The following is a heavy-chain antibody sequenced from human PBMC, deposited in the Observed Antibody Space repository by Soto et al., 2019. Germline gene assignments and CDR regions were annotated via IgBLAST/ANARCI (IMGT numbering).Heavy chain of an antibody. CDR3: ARDFVVGGPTINYYYGMDV. J-gene: IGHJ6*02. V-gene: IGHV3-23*01. CDR1: GFTFSNYA. CDR2: ISGSGGST. Sequence: GGSLRLSCAASGFTFSNYAMSWVRQAPGKGLEWVSAISGSGGSTYYADSVKGRFTISRDNSKNTLYLQMNSLRAEDTAVYYCARDFVVGGPTINYYYGMDVWGQGTTVTVSS. D-gene: IGHD1-26*01.